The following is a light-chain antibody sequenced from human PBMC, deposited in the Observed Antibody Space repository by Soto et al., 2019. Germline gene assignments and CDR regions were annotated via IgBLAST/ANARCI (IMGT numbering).Light chain of an antibody. CDR1: QNVGNW. V-gene: IGKV1-5*01. CDR3: QQYNSYL. Sequence: DIQMTQSPSTLSASVGDRVTITCRASQNVGNWLAWYQQKPGKAPKLLIYDASSLQSGVPSRLSGSGSGTEFTLSISGLEPDDFATYYCQQYNSYLFGPGTKLDIK. CDR2: DAS. J-gene: IGKJ3*01.